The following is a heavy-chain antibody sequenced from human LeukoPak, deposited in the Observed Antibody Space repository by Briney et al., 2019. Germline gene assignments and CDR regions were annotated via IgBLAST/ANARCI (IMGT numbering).Heavy chain of an antibody. CDR2: IYPGDSDT. CDR1: GYSFTSYW. D-gene: IGHD2-2*01. Sequence: GESLKISCKGSGYSFTSYWIGWVRQMPGKGLEWMGIIYPGDSDTRYSPSFQGQVTISADKSISTAYLQWSSLKASDTAMYYCARQFYGSTSPNCFDPWGQGTLVTVSS. J-gene: IGHJ5*02. CDR3: ARQFYGSTSPNCFDP. V-gene: IGHV5-51*01.